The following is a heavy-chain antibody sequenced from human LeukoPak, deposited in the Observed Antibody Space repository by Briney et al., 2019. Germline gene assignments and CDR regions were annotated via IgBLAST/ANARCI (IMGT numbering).Heavy chain of an antibody. CDR1: GGSLSNDY. V-gene: IGHV4-34*01. CDR2: INHSGST. Sequence: SETLSLTCSIDGGSLSNDYWTWIRQPPGKGLEWIGEINHSGSTNYNPSLKSRVTISGDTSKKQVSLKLRSVTAADTAVYYCARLTVIEYASDIWGQGTMVTVSS. J-gene: IGHJ3*02. CDR3: ARLTVIEYASDI. D-gene: IGHD2/OR15-2a*01.